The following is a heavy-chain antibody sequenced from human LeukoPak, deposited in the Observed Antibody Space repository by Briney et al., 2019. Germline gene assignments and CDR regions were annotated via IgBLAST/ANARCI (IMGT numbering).Heavy chain of an antibody. V-gene: IGHV3-7*01. D-gene: IGHD6-19*01. CDR2: IKQDGSEK. CDR3: AREHSGWYGGYNWFDP. CDR1: GSTFSSYW. J-gene: IGHJ5*02. Sequence: GGSLRLSCAASGSTFSSYWMSWVRQAPGKGLEWVANIKQDGSEKYYVDSVKGRFTISRDNAKNSLYLQMNSLRAEDTAVYYCAREHSGWYGGYNWFDPWGQGTLITVSS.